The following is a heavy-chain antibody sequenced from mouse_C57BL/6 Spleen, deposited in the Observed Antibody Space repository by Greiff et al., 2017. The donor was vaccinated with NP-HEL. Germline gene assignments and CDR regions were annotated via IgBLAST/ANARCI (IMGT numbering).Heavy chain of an antibody. V-gene: IGHV5-6*02. D-gene: IGHD1-1*01. J-gene: IGHJ2*01. CDR3: ARHGITTVVAPYYFDY. CDR2: ISSGGSYT. CDR1: GFTFSSYG. Sequence: EVKLVESGGDLVKPGGSLKLSCAASGFTFSSYGMSWVRQTPDKRLEWVATISSGGSYTYYPDSVKGRFTISRDNAKNTLYLQMSSLKSEDTAMYYWARHGITTVVAPYYFDYWGQGTTLTVSS.